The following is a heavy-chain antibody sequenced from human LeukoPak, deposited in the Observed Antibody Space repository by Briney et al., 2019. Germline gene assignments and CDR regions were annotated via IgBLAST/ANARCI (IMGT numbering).Heavy chain of an antibody. CDR2: INHSGST. D-gene: IGHD2/OR15-2a*01. CDR3: ARGAPSTSVDY. J-gene: IGHJ4*02. CDR1: GGSFSGYY. V-gene: IGHV4-34*01. Sequence: XXTLSLTCAVXGGSFSGYYWSWVRQPPGKGLEWVGEINHSGSTNYNPSLKSRVTISVDTSKNQFSLKLSSVTAADTAVYYCARGAPSTSVDYWGQGTLVTVSS.